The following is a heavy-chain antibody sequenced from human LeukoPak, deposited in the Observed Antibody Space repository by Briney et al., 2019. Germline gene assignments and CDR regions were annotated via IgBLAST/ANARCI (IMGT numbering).Heavy chain of an antibody. Sequence: GGSLRLSCAASGFTFSSYAMSWVRQAPGKGLEWVSAISGSGGSTYYADSVKGRFTISRDNSKNTLYLQMNSQRAEDTAVYYCAKDPRGYSSGYWGQGTLVTVSS. V-gene: IGHV3-23*01. CDR2: ISGSGGST. CDR1: GFTFSSYA. D-gene: IGHD6-25*01. CDR3: AKDPRGYSSGY. J-gene: IGHJ4*02.